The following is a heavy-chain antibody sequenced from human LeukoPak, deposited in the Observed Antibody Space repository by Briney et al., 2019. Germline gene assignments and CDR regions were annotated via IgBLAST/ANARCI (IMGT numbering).Heavy chain of an antibody. D-gene: IGHD2-8*01. CDR3: AKDVGVHNWFDP. CDR1: GFTFSSYA. Sequence: GGSLRRSCAASGFTFSSYAMTWVRQAPGKGLEWVAAISGRGGSTYYADSVKGRFTISRDNSKNTLYLQMNSLRAEDTAVYYCAKDVGVHNWFDPWGQGTLVTVSS. CDR2: ISGRGGST. J-gene: IGHJ5*02. V-gene: IGHV3-23*01.